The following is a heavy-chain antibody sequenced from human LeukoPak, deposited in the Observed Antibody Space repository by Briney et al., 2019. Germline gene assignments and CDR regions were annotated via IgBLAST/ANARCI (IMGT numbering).Heavy chain of an antibody. D-gene: IGHD5-12*01. Sequence: GGSLRLSCAASGFTFSSYAMHRVRQAPGKGLEWVAVISYDGSNKYYADSVKGRFTISRDNSKNTLYLQMNSLRAEDTAVYYCARVPGVIVATMSGGYWGQGTLVTVSS. CDR2: ISYDGSNK. CDR1: GFTFSSYA. CDR3: ARVPGVIVATMSGGY. V-gene: IGHV3-30-3*01. J-gene: IGHJ4*02.